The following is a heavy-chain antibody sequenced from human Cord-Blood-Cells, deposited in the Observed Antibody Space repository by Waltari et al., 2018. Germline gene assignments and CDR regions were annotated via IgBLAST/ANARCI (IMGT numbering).Heavy chain of an antibody. CDR1: GYTLTELS. D-gene: IGHD5-18*01. Sequence: QVQLVQSGAEVKKPGASVKVSCKFSGYTLTELSMHWVRQAPGKGLEWMGGFDPEDGETIYAQKFQGRVTMTEDTSTDTAYMELSSLRSEDTAVYYCATLGIQLWLRGNWFDPWGQGTLVTVSS. CDR3: ATLGIQLWLRGNWFDP. CDR2: FDPEDGET. V-gene: IGHV1-24*01. J-gene: IGHJ5*02.